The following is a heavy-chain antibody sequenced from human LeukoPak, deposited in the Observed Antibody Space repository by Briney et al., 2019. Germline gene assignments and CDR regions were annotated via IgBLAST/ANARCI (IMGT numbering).Heavy chain of an antibody. CDR3: ARDLRGGSYYLDS. D-gene: IGHD1-26*01. CDR1: GYTLTSYG. V-gene: IGHV1-18*01. Sequence: GASVMVSCKASGYTLTSYGIGWVRQAHGQGLEWMGWISTHNGNTKYAQKVQGRVTMTTDTSTSTVYMELRSLRYDDTAVYYCARDLRGGSYYLDSWGQGTLVTVSS. J-gene: IGHJ4*02. CDR2: ISTHNGNT.